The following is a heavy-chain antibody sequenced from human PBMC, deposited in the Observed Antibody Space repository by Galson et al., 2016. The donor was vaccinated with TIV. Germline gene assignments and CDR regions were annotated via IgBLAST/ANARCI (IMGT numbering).Heavy chain of an antibody. CDR2: IYYTGTT. J-gene: IGHJ6*02. V-gene: IGHV4-38-2*02. CDR1: GYSISSGYY. CDR3: AREGSTVTMHHYFGLDV. Sequence: SETLSLTCTVSGYSISSGYYWGWIRQSPGKGLEWMGSIYYTGTTYTNPSLKSRLALSADTSNNQVSLRLSSVTAADTAVYYCAREGSTVTMHHYFGLDVWGQGATVIVSS. D-gene: IGHD4-17*01.